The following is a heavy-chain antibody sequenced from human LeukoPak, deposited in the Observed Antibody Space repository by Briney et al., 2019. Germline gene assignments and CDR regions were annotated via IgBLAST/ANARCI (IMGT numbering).Heavy chain of an antibody. D-gene: IGHD3-10*01. V-gene: IGHV4-39*07. J-gene: IGHJ6*03. CDR1: GDSINSGGYY. CDR3: AGGYYYGSGSYSYMDV. Sequence: PSETLSLTCTVSGDSINSGGYYWGWIRQPPGKGLEWIGNIYHSGSTYYNPSLKSRVTISVDTSKNQFSLKLSSVTAADTAVYYCAGGYYYGSGSYSYMDVWGKGTTVTISS. CDR2: IYHSGST.